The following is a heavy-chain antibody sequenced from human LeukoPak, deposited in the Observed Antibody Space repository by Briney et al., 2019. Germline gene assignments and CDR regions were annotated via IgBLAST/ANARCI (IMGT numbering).Heavy chain of an antibody. CDR1: GYSFTTYW. D-gene: IGHD6-25*01. V-gene: IGHV5-51*01. CDR3: ARHPSGFLDYYYMDV. Sequence: GESLKISCKGSGYSFTTYWTGWVRQMPGKGLEWMGIIYPGDSDTRYSPSFQGQVTISADKSISTAYLKWSSLTASDTAMYYCARHPSGFLDYYYMDVWGKGTTVTVS. CDR2: IYPGDSDT. J-gene: IGHJ6*03.